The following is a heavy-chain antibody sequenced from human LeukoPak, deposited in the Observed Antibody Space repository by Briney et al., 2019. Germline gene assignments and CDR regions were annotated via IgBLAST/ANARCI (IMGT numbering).Heavy chain of an antibody. D-gene: IGHD6-13*01. CDR1: GFTVSSNY. Sequence: PGGSLRLSCAASGFTVSSNYMSWVRQAPGKGLEWVSVIYSGGSTYYADSVKGRFTISRDNAKNSLYLQMNSLRAEDTAVYYCARGPAALMRWYFDLWGRGTLVTVSS. CDR3: ARGPAALMRWYFDL. CDR2: IYSGGST. J-gene: IGHJ2*01. V-gene: IGHV3-53*01.